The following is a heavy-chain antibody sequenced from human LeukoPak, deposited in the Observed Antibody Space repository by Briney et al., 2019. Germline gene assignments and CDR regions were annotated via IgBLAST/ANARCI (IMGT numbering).Heavy chain of an antibody. J-gene: IGHJ4*02. CDR1: GFTFSTYS. Sequence: GGSLRLSCAASGFTFSTYSMNWVRQAPGKGLQWVSSISSSSSYIYYADSVKGRFTISRDNAKNSLYLQMNSLRVEDTAVYYCASALMVRGVRRADFWGQGTLVTVSS. CDR2: ISSSSSYI. V-gene: IGHV3-21*01. CDR3: ASALMVRGVRRADF. D-gene: IGHD3-10*01.